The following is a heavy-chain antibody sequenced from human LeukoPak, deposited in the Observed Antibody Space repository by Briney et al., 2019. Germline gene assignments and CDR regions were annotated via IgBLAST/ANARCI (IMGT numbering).Heavy chain of an antibody. V-gene: IGHV1-46*03. CDR3: DRDDHILTGTISY. Sequence: ASVKVSCKASGYPFTSYYMHWVRQAPGQGLEGMGIINPSGGSTSYAQKFQGRVTMTRDTSTSTVYMELSSLRSEDTAVYYCDRDDHILTGTISYSGQGTLVTVSS. CDR2: INPSGGST. J-gene: IGHJ4*02. D-gene: IGHD3-9*01. CDR1: GYPFTSYY.